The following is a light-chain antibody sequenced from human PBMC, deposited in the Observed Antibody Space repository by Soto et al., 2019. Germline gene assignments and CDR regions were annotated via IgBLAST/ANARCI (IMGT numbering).Light chain of an antibody. CDR2: SNT. J-gene: IGLJ2*01. Sequence: QSVLTQLPSASGTPGQRVTVSCSGGTSNIGSNTVNWYQQLPGTAPRLLIYSNTQRPSGVPDRFSGSKSGTSASLAISGLQSEDEADYYCAVWDDSLNGPLFGGGTKLTVL. CDR3: AVWDDSLNGPL. V-gene: IGLV1-44*01. CDR1: TSNIGSNT.